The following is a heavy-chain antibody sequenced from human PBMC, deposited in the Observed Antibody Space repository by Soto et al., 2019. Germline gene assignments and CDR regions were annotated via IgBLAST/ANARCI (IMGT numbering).Heavy chain of an antibody. D-gene: IGHD6-25*01. J-gene: IGHJ6*02. V-gene: IGHV1-46*01. Sequence: XSVKVSCKAFGYTFTIYYIHWVRQAPGQGLEWMGVINTSGGSPTYAQKFQDRVTMTRDTSTSTGYMELSSLRSEDTAVYYCARGGRHSDYYYYYGMDVWGQGNTVTVSS. CDR1: GYTFTIYY. CDR3: ARGGRHSDYYYYYGMDV. CDR2: INTSGGSP.